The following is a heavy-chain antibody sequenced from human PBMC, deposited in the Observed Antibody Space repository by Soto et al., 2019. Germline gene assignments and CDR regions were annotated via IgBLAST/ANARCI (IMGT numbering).Heavy chain of an antibody. D-gene: IGHD2-2*01. V-gene: IGHV3-15*01. J-gene: IGHJ6*02. CDR3: TTDHYCSSTSCPADYYYYYGMDV. CDR1: GFTFSNAW. Sequence: GGTLRLSCAASGFTFSNAWMSWVRQAPGKGLEWLGRIKSKTDGGTTDYAAPVKGRFTISRDDSKNTLYLQMNSLKTEDTAVYYCTTDHYCSSTSCPADYYYYYGMDVWGQGTTVTVSS. CDR2: IKSKTDGGTT.